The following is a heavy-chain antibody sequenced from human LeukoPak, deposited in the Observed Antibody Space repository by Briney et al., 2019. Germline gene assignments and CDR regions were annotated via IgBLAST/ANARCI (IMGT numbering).Heavy chain of an antibody. D-gene: IGHD2-2*01. V-gene: IGHV4-4*07. CDR2: IYTSGST. J-gene: IGHJ4*02. CDR3: AILMISCSSTSCYGGHFDY. CDR1: GGSISSYY. Sequence: SETLSLTCTVSGGSISSYYWSWIRQPAGKGLEWIGHIYTSGSTNYNPSLKSRVTMSVDTSKNQFSLKLSSVTAADTAVYYCAILMISCSSTSCYGGHFDYWGQGTLVAVSS.